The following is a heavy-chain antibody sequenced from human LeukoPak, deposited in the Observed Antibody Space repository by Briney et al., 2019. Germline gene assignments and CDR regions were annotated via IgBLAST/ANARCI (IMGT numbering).Heavy chain of an antibody. CDR3: APGPGFGELSENWFDP. CDR1: GFSVSSVY. CDR2: IYSGGST. J-gene: IGHJ5*02. V-gene: IGHV3-53*01. D-gene: IGHD3-10*01. Sequence: PGGSLRLSRVASGFSVSSVYMTWVRQAPGKGLEWVSVIYSGGSTYYAHSVKGRFTISRDNSKNTLYLQVNSLRAEDTAVYYCAPGPGFGELSENWFDPWGQGTLVTVSS.